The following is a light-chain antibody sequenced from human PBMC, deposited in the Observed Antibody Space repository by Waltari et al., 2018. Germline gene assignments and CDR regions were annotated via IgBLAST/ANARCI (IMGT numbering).Light chain of an antibody. CDR2: WAS. V-gene: IGKV4-1*01. Sequence: DLVMTQSPDPLAVSLGERATINCKTRQSVLYRSNNKNNLALYQQKPGKPPKLLIYWASTRESGVPDRFSGSGSGTDFTLTISSLQAEDVAVYYCQQYYSTPPAFGGGTKVEIK. J-gene: IGKJ4*02. CDR3: QQYYSTPPA. CDR1: QSVLYRSNNKNN.